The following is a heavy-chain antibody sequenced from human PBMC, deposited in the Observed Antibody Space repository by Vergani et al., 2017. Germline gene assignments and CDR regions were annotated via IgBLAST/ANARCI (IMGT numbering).Heavy chain of an antibody. CDR3: ARGLVVGDDY. Sequence: EVQLVESGGGLVQPGGSLRLSCAASGFTFSSYEMNWVRQAPGKGLEWVSYISSSSSTIYYADSVKGRFTISRDNAKNSLYLQMNSLRAEDTAVYYCARGLVVGDDYWGQGTLVTVSS. J-gene: IGHJ4*02. CDR1: GFTFSSYE. D-gene: IGHD3-22*01. CDR2: ISSSSSTI. V-gene: IGHV3-48*03.